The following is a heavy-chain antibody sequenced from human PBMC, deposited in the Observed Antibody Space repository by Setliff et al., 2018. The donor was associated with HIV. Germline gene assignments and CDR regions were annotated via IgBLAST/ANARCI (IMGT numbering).Heavy chain of an antibody. CDR2: IYSIWST. CDR3: AATSYNFWSGYAS. J-gene: IGHJ4*02. V-gene: IGHV4-39*01. D-gene: IGHD3-3*01. Sequence: SETLSLTCSVSGDSISSGFYYWGWIRQPPGKGLEWIGIIYSIWSTYYNPSLKSRLTISIDTPKNQFSLRLTSVTAADTAVYYCAATSYNFWSGYASWGQGTLVTVSS. CDR1: GDSISSGFYY.